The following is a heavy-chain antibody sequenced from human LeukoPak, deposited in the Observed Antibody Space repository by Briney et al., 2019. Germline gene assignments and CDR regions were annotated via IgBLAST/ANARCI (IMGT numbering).Heavy chain of an antibody. Sequence: PGGSLRLSCAASGFTFSTDGMHWVRQAPGKGLDWVAFIRYDGSNKYYADSVKGRFTISRDNSKNTLYLQMNSLRAEDTAVYYCAKGEVVAASIFDYWGQGTLVTVSS. CDR1: GFTFSTDG. V-gene: IGHV3-30*02. J-gene: IGHJ4*02. D-gene: IGHD2-15*01. CDR3: AKGEVVAASIFDY. CDR2: IRYDGSNK.